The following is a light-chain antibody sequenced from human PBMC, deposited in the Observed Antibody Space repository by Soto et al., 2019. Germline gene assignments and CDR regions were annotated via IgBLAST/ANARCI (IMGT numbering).Light chain of an antibody. CDR2: KAS. CDR1: ENIGVW. J-gene: IGKJ1*01. V-gene: IGKV1-5*03. Sequence: DIQMTQSPSTLSASVGDRVTIACRASENIGVWLAWYQQKPGKAPKLLIYKASSLQSGVPPRFSGGGSGTEFTLTISSLQPDDFATYYCQQYHTYSWTFGKGTKVDIK. CDR3: QQYHTYSWT.